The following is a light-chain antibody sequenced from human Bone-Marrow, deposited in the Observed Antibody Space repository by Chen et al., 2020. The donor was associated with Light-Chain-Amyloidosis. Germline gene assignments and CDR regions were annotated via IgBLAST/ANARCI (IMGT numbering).Light chain of an antibody. CDR2: EVT. J-gene: IGLJ1*01. Sequence: QSALTQPASVSGSPGQPITISCTGTSSDVGGDNHVSWYQQHPDKAPKLMNYEVTNRPSWVPDRFSGSKSDNTASLTISGLQTEDEADYFCSSYTITNTLVFGSGTRVTVL. V-gene: IGLV2-14*01. CDR3: SSYTITNTLV. CDR1: SSDVGGDNH.